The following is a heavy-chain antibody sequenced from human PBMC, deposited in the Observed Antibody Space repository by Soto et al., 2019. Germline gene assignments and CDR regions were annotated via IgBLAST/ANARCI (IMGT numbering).Heavy chain of an antibody. CDR1: GFTFSSYG. D-gene: IGHD1-1*01. CDR2: IWYDGSNK. V-gene: IGHV3-33*01. J-gene: IGHJ4*02. Sequence: QVQLVESGGGVGQPGRSLRLSCAASGFTFSSYGMHWVRQAPGKGLEWVAVIWYDGSNKYYADSVKGRFTISRDNSKNTLYLQMNSLRAEDTAVYYCARDRGPETGIDYWGQGTLVTVSS. CDR3: ARDRGPETGIDY.